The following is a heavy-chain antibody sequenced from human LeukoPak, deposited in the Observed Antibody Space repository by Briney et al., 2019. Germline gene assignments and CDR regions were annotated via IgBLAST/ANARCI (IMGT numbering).Heavy chain of an antibody. D-gene: IGHD3-22*01. J-gene: IGHJ4*02. CDR1: GFTFSSCA. Sequence: PGGSLRLSCAASGFTFSSCAMNWVRQAPGKGLEWVSTISDSGDGTYYADSVKARFTISRDNSKNTLYLQMNSLRADDTAVYYCAKGRNSGYYFPNDYWGQGTLVAVSS. CDR3: AKGRNSGYYFPNDY. V-gene: IGHV3-23*01. CDR2: ISDSGDGT.